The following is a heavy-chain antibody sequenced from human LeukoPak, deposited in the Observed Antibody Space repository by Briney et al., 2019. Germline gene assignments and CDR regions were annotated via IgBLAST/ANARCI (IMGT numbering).Heavy chain of an antibody. CDR3: ARLLRTTVTPRYYYYYYMDV. D-gene: IGHD4-17*01. Sequence: SGTLSLTCAVYGGSFSGYYWSWIRQPPGKGLEWIGEINHSGSTNYNPSLKSRVTISVDTSKNQFSLKLSSVTAADTAVYYCARLLRTTVTPRYYYYYYMDVWGKGTTVTVSS. J-gene: IGHJ6*03. V-gene: IGHV4-34*01. CDR2: INHSGST. CDR1: GGSFSGYY.